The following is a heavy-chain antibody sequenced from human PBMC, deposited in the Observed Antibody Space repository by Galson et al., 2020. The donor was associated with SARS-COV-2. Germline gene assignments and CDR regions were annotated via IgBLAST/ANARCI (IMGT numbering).Heavy chain of an antibody. J-gene: IGHJ5*02. V-gene: IGHV2-5*02. CDR2: IYWDDDK. Sequence: SGPTLVKPTQTLTLTCTFSGFSLSTSGVGVGWIRQPPGKALEWLALIYWDDDKCYSPSLKSRLTITKDTSKNQVVLTMTNMDPVDTATYYCAHRRPVYDILTGYRSINWFDPWGQGTLVTVSS. CDR1: GFSLSTSGVG. CDR3: AHRRPVYDILTGYRSINWFDP. D-gene: IGHD3-9*01.